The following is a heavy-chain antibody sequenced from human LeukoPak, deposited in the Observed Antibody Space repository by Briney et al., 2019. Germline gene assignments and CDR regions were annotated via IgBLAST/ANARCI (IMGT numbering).Heavy chain of an antibody. V-gene: IGHV3-74*01. CDR1: GFSFSNYW. CDR3: ARECRGDSSGCPLGY. D-gene: IGHD6-19*01. CDR2: INGDGSTT. Sequence: QTGGSLRLSCAASGFSFSNYWMHWVRQAPGKGLVWVSRINGDGSTTSSADSVKGRFTISRDNAKNTLYLQMNSLRAEDTAVYYCARECRGDSSGCPLGYWGQGTLVTVSS. J-gene: IGHJ4*02.